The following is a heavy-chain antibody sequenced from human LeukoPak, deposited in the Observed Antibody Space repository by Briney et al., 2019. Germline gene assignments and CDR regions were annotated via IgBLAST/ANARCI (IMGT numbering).Heavy chain of an antibody. Sequence: SETLSLTCSVSGDSISSDGNSWSWIRQPPGKGLEWIGYIYFSGSTYYKPSLKSRVTISVDTSKNQFSLKLSSVTAADTAVYYCARDTQATFDYWGQGTLVTVSS. CDR1: GDSISSDGNS. D-gene: IGHD5-24*01. CDR2: IYFSGST. CDR3: ARDTQATFDY. J-gene: IGHJ4*02. V-gene: IGHV4-30-4*07.